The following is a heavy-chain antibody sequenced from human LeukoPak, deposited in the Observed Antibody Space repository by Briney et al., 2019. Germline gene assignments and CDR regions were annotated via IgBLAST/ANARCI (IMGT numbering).Heavy chain of an antibody. CDR1: GGTFSSYA. Sequence: SSVKVSCKASGGTFSSYAISWVRQAPGQGLEWMGRIIPIFAIANYAQKFQGRVTITADKSTSTAYMELSSLRSEDTAVYYCAREGSIAAPTYGMDVWGQGTTVTVSS. J-gene: IGHJ6*02. V-gene: IGHV1-69*04. CDR3: AREGSIAAPTYGMDV. D-gene: IGHD6-6*01. CDR2: IIPIFAIA.